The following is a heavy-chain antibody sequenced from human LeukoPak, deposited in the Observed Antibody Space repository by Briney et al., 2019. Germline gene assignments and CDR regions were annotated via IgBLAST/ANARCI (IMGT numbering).Heavy chain of an antibody. Sequence: ASVKVSCKASGYTFTGYDINWVRQAPGQGLEWMGWISAYNGNTNYAQKLQGRVTMTTDTSTSTAYMELRSLRSDDTAVYYCARDDWNYQYYYYYGMDVWGQGTTVTVSS. CDR3: ARDDWNYQYYYYYGMDV. J-gene: IGHJ6*02. CDR2: ISAYNGNT. D-gene: IGHD1-7*01. V-gene: IGHV1-18*01. CDR1: GYTFTGYD.